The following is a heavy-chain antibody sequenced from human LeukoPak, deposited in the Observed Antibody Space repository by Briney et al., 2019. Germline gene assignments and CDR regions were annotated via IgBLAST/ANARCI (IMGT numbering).Heavy chain of an antibody. Sequence: GGSLRFSCEASGFIFSSYSMNWVRQAPGKGPEWVAYISSSSGTIYYADSVKGRFTISRDSAKNSLYLQLNSLRDEDTAVYYCARDRGYYGSGSFYHDYWGQGTLVTVSS. J-gene: IGHJ4*02. CDR2: ISSSSGTI. D-gene: IGHD3-10*01. CDR1: GFIFSSYS. CDR3: ARDRGYYGSGSFYHDY. V-gene: IGHV3-48*02.